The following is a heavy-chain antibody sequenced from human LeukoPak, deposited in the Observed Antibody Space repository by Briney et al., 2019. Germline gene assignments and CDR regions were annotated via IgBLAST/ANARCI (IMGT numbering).Heavy chain of an antibody. CDR2: INQSGNT. J-gene: IGHJ4*02. Sequence: PSETLSLTCAVSGGSISSGGYSWSWIRQSPGKGLEWIGEINQSGNTKYNPSLESRVIISVDTSKIHFSLRLNSVTAADTAVYYCARVDDCWGQGTLVTVSS. CDR1: GGSISSGGYS. V-gene: IGHV4-30-2*06. CDR3: ARVDDC.